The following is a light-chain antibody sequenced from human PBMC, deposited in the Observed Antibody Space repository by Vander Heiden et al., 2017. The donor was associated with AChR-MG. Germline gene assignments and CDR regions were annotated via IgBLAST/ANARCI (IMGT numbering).Light chain of an antibody. Sequence: QSVLTHPPSPSGTPRQRVTISWSGGSSNVGSNYVFWYQQFPGTAPKLRIYRNDQRPSGVPDRFSGSKSGTSASLDITGLRSEDEADYYCAVWDDTLDGLVFGGGTKLTVL. CDR1: SSNVGSNY. J-gene: IGLJ2*01. CDR2: RND. CDR3: AVWDDTLDGLV. V-gene: IGLV1-47*01.